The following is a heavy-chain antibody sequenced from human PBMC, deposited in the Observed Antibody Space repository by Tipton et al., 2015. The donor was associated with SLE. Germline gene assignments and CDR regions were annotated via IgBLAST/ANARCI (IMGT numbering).Heavy chain of an antibody. CDR1: GGSFSGYY. V-gene: IGHV4-34*01. Sequence: TLSLTCAVYGGSFSGYYWSWIRQPPGKGLEWIGEINHSGSTNYNPSLKSRVTISVDTSKNRFSLKLSSVTAADTAVYYCARGLISYYYYYMDVWGKGTTVTVSS. CDR3: ARGLISYYYYYMDV. CDR2: INHSGST. J-gene: IGHJ6*03.